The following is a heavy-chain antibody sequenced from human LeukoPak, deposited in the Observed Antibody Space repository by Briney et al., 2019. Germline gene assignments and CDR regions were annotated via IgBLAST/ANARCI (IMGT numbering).Heavy chain of an antibody. Sequence: GASVKVSCKASGYTFTGYYMHWVRQAPGQGLGWMGWINPNSGGTNYAQKFQGRVTMTRDTSISTAYMELSRLRSDDTAVYYCARELTMVRGVNNWFDPWGQGTLVTVSS. CDR1: GYTFTGYY. D-gene: IGHD3-10*01. V-gene: IGHV1-2*02. J-gene: IGHJ5*02. CDR3: ARELTMVRGVNNWFDP. CDR2: INPNSGGT.